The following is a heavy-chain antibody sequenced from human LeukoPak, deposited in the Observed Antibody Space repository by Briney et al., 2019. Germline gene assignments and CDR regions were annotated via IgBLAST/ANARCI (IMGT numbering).Heavy chain of an antibody. V-gene: IGHV3-30*02. Sequence: GGSLRLFCAAYGFTFSSYGMHWVRQAPGKGLEWVAFIRYDGSNKYYADSVKGRFTISRDNSKNTLYLQMNSLRAEDTAVYYCAKDTHSRGYSYGFDYWGQGTLVTVSS. J-gene: IGHJ4*02. CDR1: GFTFSSYG. CDR2: IRYDGSNK. CDR3: AKDTHSRGYSYGFDY. D-gene: IGHD5-18*01.